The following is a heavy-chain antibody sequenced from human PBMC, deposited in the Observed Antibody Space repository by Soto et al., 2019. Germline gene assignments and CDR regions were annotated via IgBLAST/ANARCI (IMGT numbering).Heavy chain of an antibody. Sequence: QVQLVESGGGVVQPGRSLRLSCAASGFTFSSYGMHWVRQAPGKGLEWVAVISYDGSNKYYADSVKGRFTISRDNSKNTLYLQMNSLRAEDTAVYCCAKVTELESWFDPWGQGTLVTVSS. V-gene: IGHV3-30*18. CDR2: ISYDGSNK. CDR3: AKVTELESWFDP. D-gene: IGHD1-26*01. CDR1: GFTFSSYG. J-gene: IGHJ5*02.